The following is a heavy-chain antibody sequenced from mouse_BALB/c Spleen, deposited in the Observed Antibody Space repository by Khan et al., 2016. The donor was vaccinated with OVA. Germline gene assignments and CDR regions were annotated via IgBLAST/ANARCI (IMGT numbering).Heavy chain of an antibody. D-gene: IGHD2-10*01. CDR1: GFSLTNYG. Sequence: QVQLQQSGPGLVAPSQSLSITCTISGFSLTNYGVHWVRQPPGKGLAWLVVIWSDGSTTYNSALKSRLTISKDNSKSQVFLKMNSLQTDDTAMYCCARQPYYHYNIMDYWGQGTSVTVSS. CDR2: IWSDGST. V-gene: IGHV2-6-1*01. J-gene: IGHJ4*01. CDR3: ARQPYYHYNIMDY.